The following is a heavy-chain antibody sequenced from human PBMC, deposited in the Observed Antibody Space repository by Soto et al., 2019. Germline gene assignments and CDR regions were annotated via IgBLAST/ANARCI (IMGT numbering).Heavy chain of an antibody. D-gene: IGHD2-15*01. CDR1: GHTFTSYG. V-gene: IGHV1-18*01. CDR3: ARALYCSGGSCYFDY. J-gene: IGHJ4*02. CDR2: ISAYNGNT. Sequence: QVQLVQSGAEVVKPGASVRVSCKTSGHTFTSYGFTWVRQAPGQGLEWMGWISAYNGNTNYAQKFQGRATMTTDTSTSTAYMELRSLRSDDTAVYYCARALYCSGGSCYFDYWGQGTLVTVSS.